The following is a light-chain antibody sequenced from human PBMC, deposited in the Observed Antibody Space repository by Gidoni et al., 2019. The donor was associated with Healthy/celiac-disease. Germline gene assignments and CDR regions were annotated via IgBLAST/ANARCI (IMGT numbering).Light chain of an antibody. CDR1: QSVSSN. J-gene: IGKJ2*01. Sequence: IVITQSPATLSVSPGERATLSCSASQSVSSNLAWYQQKPGQAPRLLIYGASTRATGIPARFSGSGSGTEFTLTISSLQSEDVAVYYCQQYNNWPPYTFGQGTKLEIK. V-gene: IGKV3-15*01. CDR2: GAS. CDR3: QQYNNWPPYT.